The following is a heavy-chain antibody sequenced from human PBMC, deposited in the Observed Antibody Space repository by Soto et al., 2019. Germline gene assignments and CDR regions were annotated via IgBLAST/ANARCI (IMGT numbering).Heavy chain of an antibody. Sequence: SETLSLTCTVSGGSISSYYWSWVRQPPGKGLEWIGYIYYSGSTNYNPSLKSRVTISVDTSKNQFSLKLSSVTAADTAVYYCERRVVTSGDYFDYWGQGTLVTVSS. CDR3: ERRVVTSGDYFDY. CDR2: IYYSGST. V-gene: IGHV4-59*01. J-gene: IGHJ4*02. CDR1: GGSISSYY. D-gene: IGHD2-15*01.